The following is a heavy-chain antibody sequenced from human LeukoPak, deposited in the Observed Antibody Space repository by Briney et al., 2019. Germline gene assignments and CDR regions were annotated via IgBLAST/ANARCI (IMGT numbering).Heavy chain of an antibody. CDR3: ARASTVTTWSLGY. D-gene: IGHD4-17*01. V-gene: IGHV4-59*01. J-gene: IGHJ4*02. Sequence: PSETLSLACIVSGGSISNYHWSWLRQPPGKGLEWIGYVSYTGSTNCNPSLKSRVTMSVDTSKNQFSLNLSSVTAADTAMYYCARASTVTTWSLGYWGQGILVTVSS. CDR1: GGSISNYH. CDR2: VSYTGST.